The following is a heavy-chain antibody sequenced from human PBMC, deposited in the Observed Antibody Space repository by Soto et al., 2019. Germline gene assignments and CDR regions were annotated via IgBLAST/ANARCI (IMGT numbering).Heavy chain of an antibody. D-gene: IGHD2-8*01. Sequence: QLQLQESGPGLVKPSETLSLTCTVSGGSVSSDSYNWDWSRQPPGTGLEWIGTIHHSGSTDYNPSLKSRGTISDDPSNTQVSRKVTSVTAADTAVYYCALCYVYALDIWGRGATVTVS. CDR2: IHHSGST. CDR3: ALCYVYALDI. V-gene: IGHV4-39*01. CDR1: GGSVSSDSYN. J-gene: IGHJ3*02.